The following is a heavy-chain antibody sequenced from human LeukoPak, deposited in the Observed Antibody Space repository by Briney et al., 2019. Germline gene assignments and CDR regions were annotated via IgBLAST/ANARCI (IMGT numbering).Heavy chain of an antibody. CDR3: AKPSTYYGSGTLAPYYMDV. V-gene: IGHV3-23*01. CDR2: ISGSGGST. CDR1: GFTFSSYA. J-gene: IGHJ6*03. Sequence: GGSLRLSCAASGFTFSSYAMSWVRQAPGKGLEWVSAISGSGGSTYYADSVKGRFTISRDNSKNTLYLQMNSLRAEDTAVYYCAKPSTYYGSGTLAPYYMDVWGKGTTVTVSS. D-gene: IGHD3-10*01.